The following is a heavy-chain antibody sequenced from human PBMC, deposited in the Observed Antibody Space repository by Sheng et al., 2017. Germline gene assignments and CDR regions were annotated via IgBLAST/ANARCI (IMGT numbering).Heavy chain of an antibody. CDR2: ISGSGGST. J-gene: IGHJ6*02. V-gene: IGHV3-23*01. CDR1: GFTFSSYA. Sequence: EVQLLESGGGLVQPGGSLRLSCAASGFTFSSYAMSWVRQAPGKGLEWVSAISGSGGSTYYADSVKGRFTISRDNSKNTLYLQMNSLRAEDTAVYYCAYPGYCSGGSCYSLYYYYGMDVWDQGP. CDR3: AYPGYCSGGSCYSLYYYYGMDV. D-gene: IGHD2-15*01.